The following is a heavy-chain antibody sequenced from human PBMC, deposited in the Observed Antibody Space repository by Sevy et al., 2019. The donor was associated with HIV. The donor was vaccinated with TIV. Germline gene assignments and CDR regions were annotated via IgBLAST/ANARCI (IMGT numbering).Heavy chain of an antibody. J-gene: IGHJ3*01. CDR1: GFTFGGYA. CDR2: IRSKDYGGTI. V-gene: IGHV3-49*03. Sequence: GGSLRLSCTGSGFTFGGYALSWFRQAPGKGLEWVGFIRSKDYGGTIEYAASVKGRFIISRDDSKIIAYLQMDSLKTEDTAVYYCTTDRGVFYGSGSSGAFDFWGQGTMVTVSS. D-gene: IGHD3-10*01. CDR3: TTDRGVFYGSGSSGAFDF.